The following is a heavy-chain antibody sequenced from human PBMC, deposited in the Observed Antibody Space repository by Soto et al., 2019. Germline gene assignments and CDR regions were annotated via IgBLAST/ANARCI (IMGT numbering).Heavy chain of an antibody. CDR1: GYSFTTYW. V-gene: IGHV5-51*01. J-gene: IGHJ3*02. Sequence: GESLEICWKSSGYSFTTYWIGWVRQMPGKVLGWGAMIDPGGSDIRDGPSFEGQVTISADKSISAAYVQWSRLKASDTAMYYCARMIQLWRNNFDIWGQGTMVTVSS. CDR3: ARMIQLWRNNFDI. D-gene: IGHD5-18*01. CDR2: IDPGGSDI.